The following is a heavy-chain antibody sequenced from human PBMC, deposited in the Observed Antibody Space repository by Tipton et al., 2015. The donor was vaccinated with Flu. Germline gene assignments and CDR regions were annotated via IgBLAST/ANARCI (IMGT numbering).Heavy chain of an antibody. D-gene: IGHD2-15*01. V-gene: IGHV4-28*02. CDR1: GDSIRNDFF. CDR3: AAESSGGSYFAS. J-gene: IGHJ4*02. Sequence: LRLSCAVSGDSIRNDFFWGWIRQSPGKGLEWLAYVSDSGSVRYNPPYTSRASIVADTPSNRFTLRLASVTEADTAVYYCAAESSGGSYFASWGQGILVTVSS. CDR2: VSDSGSV.